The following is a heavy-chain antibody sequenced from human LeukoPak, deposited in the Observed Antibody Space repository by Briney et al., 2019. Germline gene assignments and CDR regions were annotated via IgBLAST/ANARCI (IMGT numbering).Heavy chain of an antibody. CDR2: ISSSRSTI. Sequence: PGGSLRLSCAASGFTFSSYTMSWVRQAPGKGLEWVSYISSSRSTIYYADSVKGRFTISRDNAKNSLYLQMNSLRAEDTAVYYCARGSYSSGWYGTWNYYYGMDVWGQGTTVTVSS. J-gene: IGHJ6*02. CDR3: ARGSYSSGWYGTWNYYYGMDV. D-gene: IGHD6-19*01. CDR1: GFTFSSYT. V-gene: IGHV3-48*01.